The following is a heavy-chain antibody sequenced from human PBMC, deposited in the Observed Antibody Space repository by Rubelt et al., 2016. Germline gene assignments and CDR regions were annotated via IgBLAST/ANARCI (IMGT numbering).Heavy chain of an antibody. Sequence: QVQLVQSGAEVKKPGASVKVSCKASGYTFTSYAMHWVRQAPGQRLEWMGWINAGNGNTKYSREFQGSVTITRDTSASRAYRELSSLRSEDTAVYYCARGLGSGKGYWGQGTLVTVSS. D-gene: IGHD3-10*01. CDR3: ARGLGSGKGY. CDR2: INAGNGNT. V-gene: IGHV1-3*01. J-gene: IGHJ4*02. CDR1: GYTFTSYA.